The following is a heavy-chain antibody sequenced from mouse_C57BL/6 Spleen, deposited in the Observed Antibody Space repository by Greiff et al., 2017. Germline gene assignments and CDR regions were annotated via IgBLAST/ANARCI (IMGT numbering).Heavy chain of an antibody. Sequence: VQLQQSGAELVKPGASVKLSCKASGYTFTSYWMHWVKQRPGQGLEWIGMIHPNSGSTNYNEKFKSKATLTVDKSSSTAYMQLSSLTSEASAVYYCAREEYYSNYERDFDYWGQGTTLTVSS. CDR2: IHPNSGST. V-gene: IGHV1-64*01. CDR1: GYTFTSYW. CDR3: AREEYYSNYERDFDY. D-gene: IGHD2-5*01. J-gene: IGHJ2*01.